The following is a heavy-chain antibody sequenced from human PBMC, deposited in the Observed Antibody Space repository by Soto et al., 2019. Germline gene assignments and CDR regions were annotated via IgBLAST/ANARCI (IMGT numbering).Heavy chain of an antibody. J-gene: IGHJ6*02. V-gene: IGHV4-59*01. D-gene: IGHD2-21*02. CDR1: GGSISGYY. Sequence: SETLSLTCTVSGGSISGYYWSWIRQPPGKGLEWIGYMYNTGSTVYNPSFESRVTISVDTSKNQFSLKPNSVTAADTAVYYCARDLWGYCGTDCYPLDVWGQGTTVTVSS. CDR3: ARDLWGYCGTDCYPLDV. CDR2: MYNTGST.